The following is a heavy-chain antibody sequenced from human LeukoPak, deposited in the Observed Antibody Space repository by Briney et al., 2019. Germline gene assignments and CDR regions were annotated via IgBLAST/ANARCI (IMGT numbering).Heavy chain of an antibody. CDR1: GFTVSSNY. CDR3: ARDLSYSSGWHDAFDI. Sequence: LAGGSLRLSCAASGFTVSSNYMSWVRQAPGKGLEWVSVIYSGGSTYYADSVKGRFTISRDNPKNTLYLQMNSLRAEDTAVYYCARDLSYSSGWHDAFDIWGQGTMVTVSS. J-gene: IGHJ3*02. V-gene: IGHV3-53*01. CDR2: IYSGGST. D-gene: IGHD6-19*01.